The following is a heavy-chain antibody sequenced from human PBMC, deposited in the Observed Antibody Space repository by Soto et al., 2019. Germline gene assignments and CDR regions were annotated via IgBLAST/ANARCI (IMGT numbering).Heavy chain of an antibody. CDR1: GYTFTSYD. Sequence: QVQLVQSGAEVKKPGASVKVSCKASGYTFTSYDINWVRQATGQGLEWMGWMNPNSGNTGYAQKFQGRVTMTRNTSISTAYMELSSLRSEDTAVYYWARVGYNWNEYYFDYWGQGTLVTVSS. J-gene: IGHJ4*02. D-gene: IGHD1-20*01. V-gene: IGHV1-8*01. CDR3: ARVGYNWNEYYFDY. CDR2: MNPNSGNT.